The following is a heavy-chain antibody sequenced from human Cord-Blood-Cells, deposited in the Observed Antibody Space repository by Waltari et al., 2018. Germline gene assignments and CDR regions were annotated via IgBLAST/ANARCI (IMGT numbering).Heavy chain of an antibody. Sequence: QITLKESGPTLVKPTQTLTLTCPFSGFSLSTSGVGVGWIRQPPGKALEWLALIYWDDDKLYSPSLKSRLTITKDTSKNQVVLTMTNMDPVDTATYYCAHRSITIFGVVSDAFDIWGQGTMVTVSS. CDR2: IYWDDDK. V-gene: IGHV2-5*02. CDR1: GFSLSTSGVG. J-gene: IGHJ3*02. CDR3: AHRSITIFGVVSDAFDI. D-gene: IGHD3-3*01.